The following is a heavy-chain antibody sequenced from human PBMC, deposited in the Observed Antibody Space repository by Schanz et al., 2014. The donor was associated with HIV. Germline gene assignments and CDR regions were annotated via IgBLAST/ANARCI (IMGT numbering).Heavy chain of an antibody. CDR1: GFTFSNYG. CDR2: IGHEGNDI. J-gene: IGHJ4*02. V-gene: IGHV3-33*01. CDR3: ARDLNVGRHFAH. D-gene: IGHD1-26*01. Sequence: QVQLVESGGGVVQPGRSLRLSCTASGFTFSNYGMHWVRQAPGKGPEWVAVIGHEGNDIHYVDSVAGRFSISRDNSKNTLYLQLGSLRTEDTAVYYCARDLNVGRHFAHWGQGTLVTVSS.